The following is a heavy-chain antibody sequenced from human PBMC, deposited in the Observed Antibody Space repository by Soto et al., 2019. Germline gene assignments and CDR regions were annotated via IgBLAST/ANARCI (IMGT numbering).Heavy chain of an antibody. V-gene: IGHV3-15*01. CDR1: GFTFSSYD. J-gene: IGHJ6*02. CDR3: TTPPSDGMDV. Sequence: PGGSLRLSCAASGFTFSSYDMNWVRQAPGKGLEWVGRIKSRTDGGTTDYAAPVKGRFTISRDDSKNTLFLQMNSLKTEDTAVYYCTTPPSDGMDVWGQGTTVTVSS. CDR2: IKSRTDGGTT.